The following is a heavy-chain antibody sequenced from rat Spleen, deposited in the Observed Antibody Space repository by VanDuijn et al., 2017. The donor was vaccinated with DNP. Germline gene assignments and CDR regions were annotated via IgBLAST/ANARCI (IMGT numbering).Heavy chain of an antibody. J-gene: IGHJ3*01. V-gene: IGHV2-41*01. CDR2: IWNNGGT. D-gene: IGHD1-2*01. Sequence: QVQLKESGPGLVQPSQTLSLTCTVAGFSLTSNNVHWVRQPPGEGLEWMGVIWNNGGTRYISVLRSRLTITKDTSKSQVFLKMHSLQIEDTATYYCAGSPESSYIYLPWAYWGQGTLVTVSS. CDR3: AGSPESSYIYLPWAY. CDR1: GFSLTSNN.